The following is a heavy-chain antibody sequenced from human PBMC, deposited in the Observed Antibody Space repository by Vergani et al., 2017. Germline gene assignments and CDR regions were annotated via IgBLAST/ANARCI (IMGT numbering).Heavy chain of an antibody. D-gene: IGHD6-13*01. CDR2: ISYDGSNK. Sequence: QVQLVESGGGVVQPGRSLRLSCAASGFTFSSYGMHWVRQAPGKGLEWVAVISYDGSNKYYADSVKGRFTISRDNSKNTLYLQMNSLRAEDTAVYYCARGGQQLAGGNWFDPWGQGTLVTVSS. CDR1: GFTFSSYG. J-gene: IGHJ5*02. V-gene: IGHV3-30*03. CDR3: ARGGQQLAGGNWFDP.